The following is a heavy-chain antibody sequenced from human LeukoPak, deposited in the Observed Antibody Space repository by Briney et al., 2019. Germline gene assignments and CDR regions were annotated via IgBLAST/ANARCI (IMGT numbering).Heavy chain of an antibody. J-gene: IGHJ4*02. D-gene: IGHD6-19*01. CDR1: GGAFSSYA. CDR2: INPNSGGT. Sequence: ASVKVSCKASGGAFSSYAISWVRQAPGQGLEWMGWINPNSGGTNYAQKFQGRVTMTRDTSISTAYMELSRLRSDDTAVYYCARDSPYSSGWYGYWGQGTLVTVSS. V-gene: IGHV1-2*02. CDR3: ARDSPYSSGWYGY.